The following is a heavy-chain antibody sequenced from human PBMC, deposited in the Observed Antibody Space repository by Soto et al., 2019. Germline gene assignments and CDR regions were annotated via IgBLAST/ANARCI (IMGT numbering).Heavy chain of an antibody. Sequence: EVQLVESGGGLVQPGGSLRLSCAASGFTFSSYSMNWVRQAPGKGLEWVSYISSSSSTIYYADSVKGRFTISRDNAKNSLYLQMNSLRAEDTAVYYCARERGYSGYESGWFDPWGQGTLVTVSS. CDR3: ARERGYSGYESGWFDP. CDR1: GFTFSSYS. CDR2: ISSSSSTI. D-gene: IGHD5-12*01. J-gene: IGHJ5*02. V-gene: IGHV3-48*01.